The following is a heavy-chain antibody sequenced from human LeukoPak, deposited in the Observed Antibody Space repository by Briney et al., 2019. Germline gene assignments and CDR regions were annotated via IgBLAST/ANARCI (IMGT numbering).Heavy chain of an antibody. Sequence: GGSLRLSCAASGFTLSSYWMHWVRQAPGKGLVWVSRINSDGSSTSYADSVKGRFTISRDNAKNTLYLQMNSLRAEDTAVYYCASGRRDGYNSFDYWGQGTLVTVSS. D-gene: IGHD5-24*01. V-gene: IGHV3-74*01. CDR1: GFTLSSYW. CDR2: INSDGSST. J-gene: IGHJ4*02. CDR3: ASGRRDGYNSFDY.